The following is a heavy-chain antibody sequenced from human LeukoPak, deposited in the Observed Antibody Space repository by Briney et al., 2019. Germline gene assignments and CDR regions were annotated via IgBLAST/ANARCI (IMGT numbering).Heavy chain of an antibody. D-gene: IGHD3-22*01. CDR2: IYYSGST. V-gene: IGHV4-59*01. CDR3: ARVTGYMIEDYFDY. J-gene: IGHJ4*02. CDR1: GGSISSYY. Sequence: SETLSLTCSVSGGSISSYYWSWIRQPPGKGLEWIGYIYYSGSTNYNPSLKSRVTISVDTSKNQFSLKLSSVTAADTAVYYCARVTGYMIEDYFDYWGQGTLVTVSS.